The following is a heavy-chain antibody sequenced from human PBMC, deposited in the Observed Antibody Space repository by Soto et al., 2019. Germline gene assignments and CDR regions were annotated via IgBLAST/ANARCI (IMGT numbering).Heavy chain of an antibody. CDR1: GFTLSSYG. V-gene: IGHV3-30*03. D-gene: IGHD6-13*01. J-gene: IGHJ4*02. CDR2: ISYDGSNK. CDR3: ASYSSSWSHSDY. Sequence: GGSLRLSCAASGFTLSSYGMHRVRQAPGKGLEWVAVISYDGSNKYYADSVKDRFTISRDNSKNTLYLQMNSLRAEDTAVYYCASYSSSWSHSDYWGQGTLVTVSS.